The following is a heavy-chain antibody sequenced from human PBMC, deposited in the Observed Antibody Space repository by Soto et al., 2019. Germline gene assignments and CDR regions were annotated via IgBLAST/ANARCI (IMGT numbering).Heavy chain of an antibody. CDR2: ISSSGSTI. CDR1: GFTFSSYE. Sequence: ESGGGLVQPGGSLRLSCAASGFTFSSYEMNWVRQAPGKGLEWVSYISSSGSTIYYADSVKGRFTISRDNAKNSLYLQMNSLRAEDTAVYYCARSARKNWFDPWGQGTLVTVSS. CDR3: ARSARKNWFDP. V-gene: IGHV3-48*03. J-gene: IGHJ5*02.